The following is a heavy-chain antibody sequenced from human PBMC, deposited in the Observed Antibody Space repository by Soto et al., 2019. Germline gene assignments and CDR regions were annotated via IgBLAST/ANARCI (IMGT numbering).Heavy chain of an antibody. J-gene: IGHJ1*01. V-gene: IGHV3-21*01. Sequence: LRLSCVASGFTFSNYNMNWVRQAPGKGLEWVSHISGTSVYIHYADSVKGRFTISGGNAKNSVYLQMDSLRVEDTAVYYCAREGALKPFSSWGQGALVTVSS. CDR3: AREGALKPFSS. CDR2: ISGTSVYI. CDR1: GFTFSNYN. D-gene: IGHD6-6*01.